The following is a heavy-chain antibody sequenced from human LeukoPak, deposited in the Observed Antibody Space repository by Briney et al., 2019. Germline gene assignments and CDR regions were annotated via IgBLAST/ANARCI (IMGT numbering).Heavy chain of an antibody. J-gene: IGHJ3*01. D-gene: IGHD6-13*01. V-gene: IGHV1-18*01. Sequence: GASVKVSCKASGYTFTSYGISWVRQAPGQGLEWMGWISAYNGNTNYAQKLQGRVTMTTDTSTSTAYMELRSLRSDDTAVYYCARDGDWDVGSGFGYSSSYWGQGTMVTVSS. CDR3: ARDGDWDVGSGFGYSSSY. CDR1: GYTFTSYG. CDR2: ISAYNGNT.